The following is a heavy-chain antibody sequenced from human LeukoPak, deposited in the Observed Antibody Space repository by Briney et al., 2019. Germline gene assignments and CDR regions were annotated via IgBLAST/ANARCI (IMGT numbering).Heavy chain of an antibody. CDR1: GFTFSSYG. D-gene: IGHD3-3*01. V-gene: IGHV3-74*01. Sequence: PGGSLRLSCAASGFTFSSYGMHWVRQAPGKGLVWVSRIKSDGSNTNYADSVKGRFTISRDNAKNTLHLQMNSLRAEDTAVYYCARGGYYGSGRYYFDSWGQGTLVTVSS. CDR2: IKSDGSNT. J-gene: IGHJ4*02. CDR3: ARGGYYGSGRYYFDS.